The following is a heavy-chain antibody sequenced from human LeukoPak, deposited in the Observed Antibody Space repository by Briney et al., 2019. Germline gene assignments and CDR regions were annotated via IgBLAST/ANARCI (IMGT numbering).Heavy chain of an antibody. CDR3: AKTKTHAHPVDQ. D-gene: IGHD1/OR15-1a*01. J-gene: IGHJ4*01. CDR2: IHNSGST. Sequence: ASETLSLTCTVSGASISGYYWSWIRQPPGKGLEWIGYIHNSGSTNYNPSLGSRVTISEDTSKNQFSLNLSSVTAADTAVYYCAKTKTHAHPVDQWGQGTLGPVSS. V-gene: IGHV4-4*09. CDR1: GASISGYY.